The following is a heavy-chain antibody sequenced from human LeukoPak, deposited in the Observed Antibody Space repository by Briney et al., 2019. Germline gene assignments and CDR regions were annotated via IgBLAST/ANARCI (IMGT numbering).Heavy chain of an antibody. J-gene: IGHJ5*02. CDR1: GYTFTSYD. V-gene: IGHV1-8*01. D-gene: IGHD3-10*01. CDR3: ARVPAVRGVIIKRNNWFDP. Sequence: GASVKASCKASGYTFTSYDINWVRQATGQGLEWMGWMNPNSGNTGYAQKFQGRVTMTRNTSISTAYMELSSLRSEDTAVYYCARVPAVRGVIIKRNNWFDPWGQGTLVTVSS. CDR2: MNPNSGNT.